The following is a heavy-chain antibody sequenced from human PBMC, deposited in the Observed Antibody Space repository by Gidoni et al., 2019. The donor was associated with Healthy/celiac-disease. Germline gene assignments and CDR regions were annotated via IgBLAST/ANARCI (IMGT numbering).Heavy chain of an antibody. Sequence: QLQLQESGSGLVKPSQTLSLTCAVSGGSISSGGYSWSWIRQPPGKGLEWIGYIYHSGSTYYNPSLKSRVTISVDRSKNQFSLKLSSVTAADTAVYYCARGAVYDFWSGYHNNWFDPWGQGTLVTVSS. J-gene: IGHJ5*02. CDR3: ARGAVYDFWSGYHNNWFDP. CDR2: IYHSGST. D-gene: IGHD3-3*01. V-gene: IGHV4-30-2*01. CDR1: GGSISSGGYS.